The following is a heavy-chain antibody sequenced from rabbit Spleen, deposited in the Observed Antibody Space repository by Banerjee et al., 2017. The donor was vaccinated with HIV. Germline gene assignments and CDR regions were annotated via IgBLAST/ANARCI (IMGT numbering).Heavy chain of an antibody. CDR2: IYASSSGST. D-gene: IGHD2-1*01. CDR3: ARGSATMTMVITGYYFNL. CDR1: GFTLSSSYW. Sequence: QEQLEESGGDLVKPEGSLTLTCTASGFTLSSSYWICWVRQAPGKGLEWIACIYASSSGSTWYASWAKGRFTISKTSSTTVTLQMTRLTAADTATYFCARGSATMTMVITGYYFNLWGQGTLVTVS. V-gene: IGHV1S45*01. J-gene: IGHJ4*01.